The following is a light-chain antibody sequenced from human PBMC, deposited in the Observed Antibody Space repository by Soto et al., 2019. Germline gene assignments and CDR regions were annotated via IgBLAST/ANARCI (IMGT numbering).Light chain of an antibody. CDR3: TSYAGGNTLV. CDR1: SSDVGAYNS. CDR2: EVS. Sequence: QSVLTQPPSASGSPGQSVTISCTGTSSDVGAYNSVSWYQHHPGRAPKLIIYEVSKGPSGVPDRFSGSKSGNTASLTVSGLQAEDEADYYCTSYAGGNTLVVGGGTKLTVL. J-gene: IGLJ3*02. V-gene: IGLV2-8*01.